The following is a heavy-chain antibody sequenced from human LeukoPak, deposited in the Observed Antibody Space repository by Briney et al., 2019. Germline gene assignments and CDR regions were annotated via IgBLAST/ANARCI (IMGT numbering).Heavy chain of an antibody. CDR1: GYSFTSYW. Sequence: GESLKVSCKGSGYSFTSYWIAWVRQMPGKGLEWMGLIYPGDSDTRYSPSFQGQVTISADKSISTAYLQWSSLKASDTAMYYCARKDSTGSTNFEYWGQGTLVTVSS. V-gene: IGHV5-51*01. J-gene: IGHJ4*02. CDR2: IYPGDSDT. D-gene: IGHD2-8*01. CDR3: ARKDSTGSTNFEY.